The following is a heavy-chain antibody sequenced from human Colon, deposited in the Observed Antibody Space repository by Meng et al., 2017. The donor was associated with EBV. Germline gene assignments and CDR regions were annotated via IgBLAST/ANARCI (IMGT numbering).Heavy chain of an antibody. CDR2: IDDSGST. CDR3: ARGGYYSFDY. CDR1: GVSISSNIR. Sequence: QGQLQESGPGLVKPSGTLSLTGGVPGVSISSNIRWTWVRQPPGKGLEWIGDIDDSGSTNYNPSLNSRISISLDKSKNHFSLKVNSVTAADTAVYYCARGGYYSFDYWGQRTLVTVSS. V-gene: IGHV4-4*02. D-gene: IGHD5-18*01. J-gene: IGHJ4*02.